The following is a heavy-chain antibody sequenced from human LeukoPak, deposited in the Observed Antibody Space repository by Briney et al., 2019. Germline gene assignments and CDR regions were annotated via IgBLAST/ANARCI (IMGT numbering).Heavy chain of an antibody. J-gene: IGHJ6*02. CDR2: IRSKAYGGTT. D-gene: IGHD2-2*01. Sequence: PGRSLRLSCTASGFTFGDYAMSWVRQAPGKGLEWVGFIRSKAYGGTTEYAASVKGRFTISRDDSKSIAYLQMNSLKTRDTAVDYLTRGPMGYCSSTSCSYGMDVWGQGTTVTVSS. CDR1: GFTFGDYA. V-gene: IGHV3-49*04. CDR3: TRGPMGYCSSTSCSYGMDV.